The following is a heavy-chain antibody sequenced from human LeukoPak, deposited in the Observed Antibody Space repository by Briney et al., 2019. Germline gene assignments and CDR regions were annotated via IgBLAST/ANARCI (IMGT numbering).Heavy chain of an antibody. V-gene: IGHV4-39*01. D-gene: IGHD1-26*01. CDR3: ATTTHSGSHDY. J-gene: IGHJ4*02. CDR2: ITNSGST. CDR1: GGSLGSSGYY. Sequence: SGTLSLTCTVSGGSLGSSGYYWGWIRQPPGKGLEWIGSITNSGSTYYNPSLTSRVTISVDTSRKQFSLRLSSVTAADTAVFYCATTTHSGSHDYWGQGILVTVSS.